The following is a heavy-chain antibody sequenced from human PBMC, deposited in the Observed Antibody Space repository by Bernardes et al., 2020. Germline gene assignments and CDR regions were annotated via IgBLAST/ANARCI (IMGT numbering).Heavy chain of an antibody. CDR3: AREEYSGYAYGF. CDR2: ISRSSAHI. CDR1: GFDFSTYA. Sequence: GSLRLSCAASGFDFSTYAMHWVRQAQGKGLEWVSSISRSSAHIYYSDSVKGRFNISRDNAKNSLYLQLNTLRAEDTAVYFCAREEYSGYAYGFWGQGTLVTVSS. D-gene: IGHD5-12*01. J-gene: IGHJ4*02. V-gene: IGHV3-21*06.